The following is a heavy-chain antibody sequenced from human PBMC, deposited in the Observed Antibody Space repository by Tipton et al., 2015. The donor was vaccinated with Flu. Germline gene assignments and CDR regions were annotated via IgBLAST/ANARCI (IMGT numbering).Heavy chain of an antibody. D-gene: IGHD6-6*01. V-gene: IGHV4-59*01. CDR2: IYYSGST. CDR1: GGSISSYY. Sequence: LRLSCTVSGGSISSYYWSWIRQPPGKGLEWIGYIYYSGSTNYNPSLKSRVTISVDTSKNQFSLKLSSVTAADTAVYYCARDRYSSSAENDYGMDVWGQGTTVTVSS. CDR3: ARDRYSSSAENDYGMDV. J-gene: IGHJ6*02.